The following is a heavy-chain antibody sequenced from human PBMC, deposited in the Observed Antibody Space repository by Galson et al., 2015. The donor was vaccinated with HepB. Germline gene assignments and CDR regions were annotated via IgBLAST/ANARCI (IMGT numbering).Heavy chain of an antibody. CDR1: GFTFSDYY. V-gene: IGHV3-11*04. D-gene: IGHD6-19*01. J-gene: IGHJ4*02. Sequence: SLRLSCAASGFTFSDYYMSWIRQAPGKGLEWVSYISSSGSTIYYADSVKGRFTISRDNAKNSLYLQMNGLRAEDTAVYYCARDLRGSGWYVDYWGQGTLVTVSS. CDR2: ISSSGSTI. CDR3: ARDLRGSGWYVDY.